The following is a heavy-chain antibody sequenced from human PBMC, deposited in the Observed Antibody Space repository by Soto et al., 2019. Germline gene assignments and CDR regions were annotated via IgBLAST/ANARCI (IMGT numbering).Heavy chain of an antibody. CDR1: GGSISIGGYS. V-gene: IGHV4-30-2*02. CDR3: ARRGHRYYDILTGSLDWFDP. J-gene: IGHJ5*02. D-gene: IGHD3-9*01. Sequence: SETLSLTCAVSGGSISIGGYSWSWIRQPPGKGLEWIGYIYYSGSTYYNPSLKSRVTISVDTSKNQFSLKLSSVTAADTAVYYCARRGHRYYDILTGSLDWFDPWGQGTLVTVSS. CDR2: IYYSGST.